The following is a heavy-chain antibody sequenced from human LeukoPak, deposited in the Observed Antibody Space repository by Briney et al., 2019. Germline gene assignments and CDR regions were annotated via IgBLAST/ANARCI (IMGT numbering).Heavy chain of an antibody. D-gene: IGHD5-24*01. V-gene: IGHV3-66*01. CDR1: GFTVSSNY. CDR2: IYSGGST. CDR3: AGSRDGYNRPPDY. Sequence: GGSLRLSCAASGFTVSSNYMSWVRQAPGKGLEWVSVIYSGGSTYYADSVKGRFTISRDNSKNTLYLQMNSLGAEDTAVYYCAGSRDGYNRPPDYWGQGTLVTVSS. J-gene: IGHJ4*02.